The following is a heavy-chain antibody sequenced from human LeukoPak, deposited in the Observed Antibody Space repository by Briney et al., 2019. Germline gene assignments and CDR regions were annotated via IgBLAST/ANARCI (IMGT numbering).Heavy chain of an antibody. V-gene: IGHV1-69*13. CDR2: IIPIFGTA. CDR1: GGTFSSYA. Sequence: SVKVSCKASGGTFSSYAISWVRQAPGQGLEWMGGIIPIFGTANYAQKFQGRVTITADESTSTAYMELSSLRSEDTAVYYCARGKRPSGMWIVDNSWYYYGMDVWGQGTTVTVSS. D-gene: IGHD1-1*01. CDR3: ARGKRPSGMWIVDNSWYYYGMDV. J-gene: IGHJ6*02.